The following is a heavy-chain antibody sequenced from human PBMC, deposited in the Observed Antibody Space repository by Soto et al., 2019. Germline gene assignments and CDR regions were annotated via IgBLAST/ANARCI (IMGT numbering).Heavy chain of an antibody. V-gene: IGHV4-34*01. Sequence: QVQLQQWGAGLLKPSETLSLTCAVYGGSFSGYYWSWIRQPPGKGLEWIGEINHSGSTNYNPSLKRRVTISVDTSKNQFSLKLSSVTAADTAVYYCARGHAAYDFWSGYYSPDYYYYYMDVWGKGTTVTVSS. D-gene: IGHD3-3*01. CDR2: INHSGST. J-gene: IGHJ6*03. CDR1: GGSFSGYY. CDR3: ARGHAAYDFWSGYYSPDYYYYYMDV.